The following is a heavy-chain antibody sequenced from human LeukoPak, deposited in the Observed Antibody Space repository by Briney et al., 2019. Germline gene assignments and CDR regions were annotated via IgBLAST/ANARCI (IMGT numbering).Heavy chain of an antibody. CDR1: GGSFSGYY. CDR2: INHSGST. D-gene: IGHD6-13*01. J-gene: IGHJ4*02. V-gene: IGHV4-34*01. CDR3: ARGRYLTTLGGAAAGFLDY. Sequence: SETLSLTCGVYGGSFSGYYWNWIRQSPGKGLEWIGEINHSGSTNYNPSLKSRVTMSVDTSQKQFSLRLTSVRAADTAVYYCARGRYLTTLGGAAAGFLDYWGPGTLVTVSS.